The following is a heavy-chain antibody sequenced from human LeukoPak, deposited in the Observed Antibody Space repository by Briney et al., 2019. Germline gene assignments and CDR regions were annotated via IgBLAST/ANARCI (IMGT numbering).Heavy chain of an antibody. CDR1: GFTFSSYS. D-gene: IGHD3-3*01. CDR2: ISSSSSYI. Sequence: GGSLRLSCAASGFTFSSYSMNWVRQAPGKGLEWVSSISSSSSYIYYADSVKGRFTISRDNAKNSLYLQMNGLRAEDTAVYYCASLRITILKYGMDVWGQGTTVTVSS. J-gene: IGHJ6*02. V-gene: IGHV3-21*01. CDR3: ASLRITILKYGMDV.